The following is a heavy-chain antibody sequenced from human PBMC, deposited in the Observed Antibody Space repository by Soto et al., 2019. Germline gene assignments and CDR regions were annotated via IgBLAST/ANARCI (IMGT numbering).Heavy chain of an antibody. CDR1: GYSFTSYW. CDR3: ARQYGSGSYYYHYFDY. CDR2: IYPGDSDT. J-gene: IGHJ4*02. V-gene: IGHV5-51*01. D-gene: IGHD3-10*01. Sequence: GESLKISCKGSGYSFTSYWIGWVRQMPGKGLEWMGIIYPGDSDTRYSPSFQGQVTISADKSISTAYLQWSSLKASDTAMYYCARQYGSGSYYYHYFDYWGQGTLVTVSS.